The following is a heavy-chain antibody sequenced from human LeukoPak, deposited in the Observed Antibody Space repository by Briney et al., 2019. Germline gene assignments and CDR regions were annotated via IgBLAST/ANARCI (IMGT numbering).Heavy chain of an antibody. CDR2: ISGSGGNT. J-gene: IGHJ3*02. V-gene: IGHV3-23*01. Sequence: TGGSLRLSCAASGFTFSTYAMSWVRQAPGKGLEWVSAISGSGGNTYYADSVKGRFTISRDNSKNTLYLQMNSLRAEDTAVYYCANPRGNYGAYAFDIWGQGTMVTVSS. CDR3: ANPRGNYGAYAFDI. CDR1: GFTFSTYA. D-gene: IGHD4-17*01.